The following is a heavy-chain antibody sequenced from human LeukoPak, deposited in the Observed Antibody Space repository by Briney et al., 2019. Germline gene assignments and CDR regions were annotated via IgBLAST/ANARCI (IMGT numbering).Heavy chain of an antibody. CDR3: ARVRVNRYDFWDYYYYYMDV. Sequence: GASVTVSCKASGYTFTSYGISWVRQAPGQGLEWMGWISAYNGNTNYAQKLQGRVTMTTDTSTSTAYMELRSLRSDDTAVYYCARVRVNRYDFWDYYYYYMDVWGKGTTVTVSS. D-gene: IGHD3-3*01. CDR1: GYTFTSYG. V-gene: IGHV1-18*01. J-gene: IGHJ6*03. CDR2: ISAYNGNT.